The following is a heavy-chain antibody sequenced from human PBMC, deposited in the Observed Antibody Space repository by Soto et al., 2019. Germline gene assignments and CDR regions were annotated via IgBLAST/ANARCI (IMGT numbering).Heavy chain of an antibody. V-gene: IGHV4-31*11. Sequence: QVQLQESGPGLVKPSQTLSLTCAVSGGSINSDDYYWNWIRQLPGKGLEWIGYIFHSGTTYHNPSLKSRVTISVATSNSKFSRRLTSVTAADTAVYFCARGVFLMGDSTIIPTTYFFDSWGQGSLVAVSS. CDR2: IFHSGTT. J-gene: IGHJ4*02. CDR3: ARGVFLMGDSTIIPTTYFFDS. CDR1: GGSINSDDYY. D-gene: IGHD4-4*01.